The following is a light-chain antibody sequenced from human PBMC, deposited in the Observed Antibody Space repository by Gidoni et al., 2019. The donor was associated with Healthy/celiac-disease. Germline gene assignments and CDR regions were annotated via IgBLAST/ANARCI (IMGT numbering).Light chain of an antibody. CDR1: QSVSSY. J-gene: IGKJ1*01. CDR2: DAS. V-gene: IGKV3-11*01. Sequence: EIVLPQSPATLTLSPGERATLSCRASQSVSSYLAWYKQKPGQAPRLLIYDASNRATGIPARFSGSGSGTDFTLTISSLGPEDFAVYYCQQRSNWTFGQGTKVEIK. CDR3: QQRSNWT.